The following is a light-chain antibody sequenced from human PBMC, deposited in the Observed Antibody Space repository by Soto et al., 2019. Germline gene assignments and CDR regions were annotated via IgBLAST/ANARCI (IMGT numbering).Light chain of an antibody. CDR3: QQYNTYPT. Sequence: IQMTQSPSTLSASVGDRVTITCRASQSISSWLAWYQQKPGKAPKLLIYTASTLENGVPSRFSGSGSGTDFTLTISSLQPDDFATYYCQQYNTYPTFGQGTKVDIK. CDR1: QSISSW. J-gene: IGKJ1*01. V-gene: IGKV1-5*03. CDR2: TAS.